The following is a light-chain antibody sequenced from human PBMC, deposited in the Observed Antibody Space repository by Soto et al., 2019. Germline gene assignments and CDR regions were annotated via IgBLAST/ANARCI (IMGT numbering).Light chain of an antibody. J-gene: IGKJ1*01. CDR1: QSVGIY. Sequence: EIVLTQSPATLSLSPGERATLSCRASQSVGIYLAWYQQKPGQPPRLLIYDASNRATGIPARFSGTGSGTELGLTISRLQPEDAAIYYCQHYNSYSESFGKGTKVELK. CDR3: QHYNSYSES. CDR2: DAS. V-gene: IGKV3-11*01.